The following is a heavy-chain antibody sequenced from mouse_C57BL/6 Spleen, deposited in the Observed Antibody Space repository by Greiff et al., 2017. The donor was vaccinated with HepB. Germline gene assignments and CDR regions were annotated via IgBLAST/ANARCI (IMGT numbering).Heavy chain of an antibody. CDR1: GYTFTSYW. CDR2: IDPSDSET. J-gene: IGHJ4*01. D-gene: IGHD1-1*01. CDR3: ARGNYYGSSFCAMDY. Sequence: QVQLQQPGAELVRPGSSVKLSCKASGYTFTSYWMHWVKQRPIQGLEWIGNIDPSDSETHYNQKFKDKATLTVDKSSRTAYMQLSSLTSEDSAVYYCARGNYYGSSFCAMDYWGQGTSVTVSS. V-gene: IGHV1-52*01.